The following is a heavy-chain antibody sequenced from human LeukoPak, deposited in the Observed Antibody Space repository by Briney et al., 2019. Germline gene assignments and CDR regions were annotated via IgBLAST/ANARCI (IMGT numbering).Heavy chain of an antibody. V-gene: IGHV1-2*06. D-gene: IGHD2-8*01. CDR1: GYTFTGYY. J-gene: IGHJ6*02. CDR3: ARSHRLNYYHYGMDV. Sequence: ASVKVSCKASGYTFTGYYMHWVRQAPGQGLEWMGRINPNSGGINYAQKFQGRVTMTRDTSISTAYMELSRLRSDDTAVYYCARSHRLNYYHYGMDVWGQGTTVTVSS. CDR2: INPNSGGI.